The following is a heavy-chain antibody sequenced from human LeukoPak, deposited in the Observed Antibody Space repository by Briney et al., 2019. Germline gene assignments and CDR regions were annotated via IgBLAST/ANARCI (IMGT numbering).Heavy chain of an antibody. V-gene: IGHV4-39*01. D-gene: IGHD2-2*01. CDR3: ARHPRYQLPAHWFDP. Sequence: PSETLSLTCTVSGGSISSSSYYWGWIRQPPGKGLEWIGSIYYSGSTYYNPSLKSRVTISVDTSKNQFSLKLSSVTAADTAVYYCARHPRYQLPAHWFDPWGQGTLVTVSS. CDR2: IYYSGST. CDR1: GGSISSSSYY. J-gene: IGHJ5*02.